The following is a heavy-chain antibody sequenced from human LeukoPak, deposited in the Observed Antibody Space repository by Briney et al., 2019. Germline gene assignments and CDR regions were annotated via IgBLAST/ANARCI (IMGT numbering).Heavy chain of an antibody. V-gene: IGHV6-1*01. CDR2: TYYRSKWYN. Sequence: SQTLSLTCAISGDSVSSNSAAWNWIRQSPSRGLEWLGRTYYRSKWYNDYAVSVKSRITINPDTSKNQFSLQLNSVTPEDTAVYYCARDREQLVYYHYYGMDVWGQGTTVTVSS. D-gene: IGHD6-13*01. CDR3: ARDREQLVYYHYYGMDV. CDR1: GDSVSSNSAA. J-gene: IGHJ6*02.